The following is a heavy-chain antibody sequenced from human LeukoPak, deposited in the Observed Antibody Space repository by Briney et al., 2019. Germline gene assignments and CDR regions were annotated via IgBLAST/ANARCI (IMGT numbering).Heavy chain of an antibody. CDR2: INHSGST. CDR1: GGSFSGYY. CDR3: ARRIYDSSGYWPD. Sequence: SSETLSLTCAVYGGSFSGYYWSWIRQPPGKGLEWIGEINHSGSTNYNPSLKSRVTISVDTSKNQFSLKLSSVTAADTAVYYCARRIYDSSGYWPDWGQGTLVAVSS. J-gene: IGHJ4*02. D-gene: IGHD3-22*01. V-gene: IGHV4-34*01.